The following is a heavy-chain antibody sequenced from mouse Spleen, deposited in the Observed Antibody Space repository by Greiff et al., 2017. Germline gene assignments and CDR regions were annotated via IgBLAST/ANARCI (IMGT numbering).Heavy chain of an antibody. CDR2: IDPENGDT. CDR3: TTQGYYDYDEGAY. V-gene: IGHV14-4*01. D-gene: IGHD2-4*01. CDR1: GFNIKDDY. Sequence: VQLQQSGAELVRPGASVKLSCTASGFNIKDDYMHWVKQRPEQGLEWIGLIDPENGDTEYASKFQGKATITADTSSNTAYLQLSSLTSEDTAVYYCTTQGYYDYDEGAYWGQGTLVTVSA. J-gene: IGHJ3*01.